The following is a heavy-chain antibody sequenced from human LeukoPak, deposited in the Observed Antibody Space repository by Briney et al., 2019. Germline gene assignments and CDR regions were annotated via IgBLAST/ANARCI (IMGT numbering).Heavy chain of an antibody. V-gene: IGHV3-23*01. CDR3: AKDDFYGDLTVGFYFDY. J-gene: IGHJ4*02. Sequence: GSLRISCAASGFTFSSYCIGWVRPPPREGPEGGPGHSGSGGSTYYADSVKGRFTISRDNSKNTLYLQMNSLRAEDTAVYYCAKDDFYGDLTVGFYFDYWGQGTLVTVSS. CDR2: HSGSGGST. D-gene: IGHD4-17*01. CDR1: GFTFSSYC.